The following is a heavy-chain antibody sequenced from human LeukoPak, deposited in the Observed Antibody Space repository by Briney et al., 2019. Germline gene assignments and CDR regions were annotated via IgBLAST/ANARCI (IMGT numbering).Heavy chain of an antibody. CDR3: ARIGYCSSTSCFPFDY. CDR1: GYSFTSYW. D-gene: IGHD2-2*01. J-gene: IGHJ4*02. Sequence: GESLKISCKGSGYSFTSYWIGWVRQMPGKGLEWMGIIYPGGSDTRYSPSFQGQVTISADKSISTAYLQWSSLKASDTAMYYCARIGYCSSTSCFPFDYWGQGTLVTVSS. CDR2: IYPGGSDT. V-gene: IGHV5-51*01.